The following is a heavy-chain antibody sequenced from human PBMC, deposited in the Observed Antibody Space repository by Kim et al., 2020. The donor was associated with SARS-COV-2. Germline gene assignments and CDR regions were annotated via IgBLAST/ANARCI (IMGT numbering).Heavy chain of an antibody. J-gene: IGHJ4*02. Sequence: IYYSDSVKGRFTISRDDVKTSVFLQMNSLRDEDTAVYYCTTDYEGSPDFDSWGQGTPVTVSS. CDR3: TTDYEGSPDFDS. D-gene: IGHD3-22*01. CDR2: I. V-gene: IGHV3-48*02.